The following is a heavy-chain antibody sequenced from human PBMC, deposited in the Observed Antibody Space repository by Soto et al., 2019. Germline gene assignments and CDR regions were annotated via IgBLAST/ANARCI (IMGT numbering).Heavy chain of an antibody. D-gene: IGHD2-2*01. Sequence: GASVKVSCKXSGYTFTSYGISWVRQAPGQGLEWMGWISAYNGNTNYAQKLQGRVTMTTDTSTSTAYMELRSLRSDDTAVYYCARPSLVVVPAATSGYYYGMDVWGQGTTVTVSS. CDR2: ISAYNGNT. J-gene: IGHJ6*02. CDR1: GYTFTSYG. CDR3: ARPSLVVVPAATSGYYYGMDV. V-gene: IGHV1-18*04.